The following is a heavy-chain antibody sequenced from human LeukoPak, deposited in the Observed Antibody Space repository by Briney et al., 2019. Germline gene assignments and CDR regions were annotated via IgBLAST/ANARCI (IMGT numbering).Heavy chain of an antibody. CDR1: AFTFSDYS. CDR3: ARDRLKSGSYYFDY. CDR2: ISGRSSTI. D-gene: IGHD1-26*01. J-gene: IGHJ4*02. V-gene: IGHV3-48*01. Sequence: GGSLRLSCAASAFTFSDYSMNWVRQAPGKGLEWVSYISGRSSTIYYADSVKGRFTISRDNAKSSMYLQMNSLRAEDTAVYYCARDRLKSGSYYFDYWGQGTLVTVSS.